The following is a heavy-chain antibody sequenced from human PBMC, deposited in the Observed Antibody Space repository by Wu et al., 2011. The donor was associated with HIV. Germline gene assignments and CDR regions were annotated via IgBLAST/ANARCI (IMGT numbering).Heavy chain of an antibody. Sequence: QVQLVQSGAEVKKPGASVKVSCKASGYTFTGYYMHWVRQAPGQGLEWMGWISAYNGDTNYAQKLQGRVTMTADTSTSTAYMELRSLRSDDTAVYYCARDGSSAQLDLYYNHMDVWGKGTTVTVSS. J-gene: IGHJ6*03. CDR3: ARDGSSAQLDLYYNHMDV. CDR1: GYTFTGYY. D-gene: IGHD6-6*01. CDR2: ISAYNGDT. V-gene: IGHV1-18*04.